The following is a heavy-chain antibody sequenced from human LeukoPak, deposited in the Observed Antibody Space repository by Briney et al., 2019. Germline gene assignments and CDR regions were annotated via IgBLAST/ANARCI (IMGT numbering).Heavy chain of an antibody. CDR2: ISSSSSYI. Sequence: GSLRLSCAASGFTFSSHSMNWVRQAPGKGLEWVSSISSSSSYIYYADSVKGRFTISRDNAKNSLYLQMNSLRAEDTAVYYCARVSPVEFSKVSAFDIWGQGTMVTVSS. CDR3: ARVSPVEFSKVSAFDI. J-gene: IGHJ3*02. CDR1: GFTFSSHS. V-gene: IGHV3-21*01. D-gene: IGHD2/OR15-2a*01.